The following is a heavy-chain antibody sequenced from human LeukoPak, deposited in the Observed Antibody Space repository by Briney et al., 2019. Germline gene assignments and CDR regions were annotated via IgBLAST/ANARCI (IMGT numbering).Heavy chain of an antibody. V-gene: IGHV5-51*01. J-gene: IGHJ4*02. CDR3: ARQRNFDWPFDH. CDR2: IWPGDSDT. D-gene: IGHD3-9*01. CDR1: GYSFNNYW. Sequence: GESLKISCKGSGYSFNNYWIGWVRQMPGKGLEWMGIIWPGDSDTKYSPSFQGQVTISADRSISTAYLQWSSLKASDTAIYYCARQRNFDWPFDHWGQGTLVSVSS.